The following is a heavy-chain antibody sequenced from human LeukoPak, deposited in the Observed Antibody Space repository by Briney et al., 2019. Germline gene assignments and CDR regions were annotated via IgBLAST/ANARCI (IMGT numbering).Heavy chain of an antibody. V-gene: IGHV1-18*01. J-gene: IGHJ4*02. CDR2: ISGYNGDT. D-gene: IGHD3-16*02. CDR1: GYPFDGFG. CDR3: ARDGPYHLGNYRVAY. Sequence: EASVKVSCKTSGYPFDGFGITWVRQTPGQGLEWMGWISGYNGDTRYAQKFQGRVTMTTDTATSTAYMELRSLRSDDTAAYYCARDGPYHLGNYRVAYWGQGTQVTVSS.